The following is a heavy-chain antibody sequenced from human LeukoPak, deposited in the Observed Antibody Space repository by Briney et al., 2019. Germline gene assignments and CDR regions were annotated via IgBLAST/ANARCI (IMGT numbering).Heavy chain of an antibody. J-gene: IGHJ4*02. CDR1: GFTFSSYS. D-gene: IGHD2-15*01. V-gene: IGHV3-48*04. CDR2: DSSSSTTI. Sequence: PGGSLRLSCAASGFTFSSYSINWVRQAPGKGLEWVSYDSSSSTTIYYADSVKGRFTISRDNAKNSLYLQMDSLGAEDTAVYYCALRRGGCSGGTCYQYFDYWGQGTLVTVSS. CDR3: ALRRGGCSGGTCYQYFDY.